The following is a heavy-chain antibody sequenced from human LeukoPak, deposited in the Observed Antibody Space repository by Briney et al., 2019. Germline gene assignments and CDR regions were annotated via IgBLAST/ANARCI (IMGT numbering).Heavy chain of an antibody. J-gene: IGHJ5*02. Sequence: GGSLRLSCAASGFTFSSYWMSWVRQAPGKGLEWVANIKQDGSEKYYVDSVKGRFTISRDSAKNSLYLQMNSLRAEDTAVYYCASLNVVVVAATRDWFDPWGQGTLVTVSS. D-gene: IGHD2-15*01. V-gene: IGHV3-7*01. CDR2: IKQDGSEK. CDR1: GFTFSSYW. CDR3: ASLNVVVVAATRDWFDP.